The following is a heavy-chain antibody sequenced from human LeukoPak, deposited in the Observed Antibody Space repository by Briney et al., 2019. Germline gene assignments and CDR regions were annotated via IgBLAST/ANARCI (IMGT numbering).Heavy chain of an antibody. Sequence: GASVKVSCKASLYTFTGYFMHWVRQAPGQGLEWMGGIIPIFGTSNYAQKFQGRVTITADESTSTAYMELSSLRSEDTAVYYCARDDGRYFDRLGHDAFDIWGQGTLVTVSS. CDR1: LYTFTGYF. D-gene: IGHD3-9*01. CDR3: ARDDGRYFDRLGHDAFDI. J-gene: IGHJ3*02. V-gene: IGHV1-69*13. CDR2: IIPIFGTS.